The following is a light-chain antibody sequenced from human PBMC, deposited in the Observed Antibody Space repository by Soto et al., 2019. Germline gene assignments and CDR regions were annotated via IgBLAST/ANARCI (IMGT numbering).Light chain of an antibody. V-gene: IGKV1-5*03. CDR2: KTS. Sequence: IRMTQSPSTLSASIGDRVTITCRASQGISSSLAWYQQKPGKAPKLLIYKTSTLESGVPSRFSRGGSGTEFTLTFNYLQPDDSATYYCQQFTEYPFTFGQGTRLEIK. J-gene: IGKJ5*01. CDR1: QGISSS. CDR3: QQFTEYPFT.